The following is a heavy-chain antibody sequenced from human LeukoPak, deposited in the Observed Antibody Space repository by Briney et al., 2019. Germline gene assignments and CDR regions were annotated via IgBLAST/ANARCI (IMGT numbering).Heavy chain of an antibody. CDR1: GFTFSSYA. D-gene: IGHD3-22*01. Sequence: PGGSLRLSCAASGFTFSSYAMHWVRQAPGKGLEWVAVISYDGSNEYYADSVKGRFTISRDNSKDTLYLQMNSLRAEDTAVYYCAKDYDYYDSSGYPDYWGQGTLVTVSS. CDR3: AKDYDYYDSSGYPDY. CDR2: ISYDGSNE. V-gene: IGHV3-30-3*01. J-gene: IGHJ4*02.